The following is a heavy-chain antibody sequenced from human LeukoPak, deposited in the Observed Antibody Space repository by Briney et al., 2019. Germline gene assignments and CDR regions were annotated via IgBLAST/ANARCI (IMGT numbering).Heavy chain of an antibody. J-gene: IGHJ4*02. CDR1: GFTFSKYA. D-gene: IGHD3-10*01. CDR2: ITVGATIT. CDR3: AKYISDSGAYYAFDY. V-gene: IGHV3-23*01. Sequence: GGSLRLSCAASGFTFSKYAMTWVRQAPGTGLEWVSAITVGATITYYSDSVRGRFTISRDDSKNTLSLQMDSLSAEDTALYYCAKYISDSGAYYAFDYWGQGTLVTVSS.